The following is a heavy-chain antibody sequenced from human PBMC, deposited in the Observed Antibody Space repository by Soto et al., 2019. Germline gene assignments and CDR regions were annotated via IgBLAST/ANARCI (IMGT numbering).Heavy chain of an antibody. CDR1: GFTFSSYA. CDR3: ALGGGYAERDYYYYYMDV. Sequence: GGSLRLSCAASGFTFSSYAMSWVRQAPGKGLEWVSAISGSGGSTYYADSVKGRFTISRDNSKNTLYLQMNSLRAEDTAVYYCALGGGYAERDYYYYYMDVWGKGTTVTVSS. D-gene: IGHD5-12*01. J-gene: IGHJ6*03. V-gene: IGHV3-23*01. CDR2: ISGSGGST.